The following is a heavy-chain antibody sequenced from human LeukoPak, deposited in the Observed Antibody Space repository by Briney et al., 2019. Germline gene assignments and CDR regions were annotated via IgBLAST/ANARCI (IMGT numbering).Heavy chain of an antibody. V-gene: IGHV1-2*02. D-gene: IGHD4-23*01. Sequence: ASVKVSCKASGLXFNGYYIHWVRQAPGQGLEWMGWINANSGGTHYAQKFQGRVTMTRDTSISTVYMELIRLTSDDTAVYYCAREPSGGNFGYWGLGTLVTVSS. CDR2: INANSGGT. CDR1: GLXFNGYY. CDR3: AREPSGGNFGY. J-gene: IGHJ4*02.